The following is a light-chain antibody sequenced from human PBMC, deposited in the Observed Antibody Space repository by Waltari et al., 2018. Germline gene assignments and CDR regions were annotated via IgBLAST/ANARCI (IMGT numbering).Light chain of an antibody. CDR1: QSVLYSSNNKNY. CDR3: QQYYSTPYT. Sequence: DIVMTQSPDSLAVSLGERATINCKSSQSVLYSSNNKNYLDGYQQKPGQPPKLLIYWASTRESGVPDRFSGSGSGTDFTLTISSLQAEDVAVYYCQQYYSTPYTFGQGTKLEIK. V-gene: IGKV4-1*01. CDR2: WAS. J-gene: IGKJ2*01.